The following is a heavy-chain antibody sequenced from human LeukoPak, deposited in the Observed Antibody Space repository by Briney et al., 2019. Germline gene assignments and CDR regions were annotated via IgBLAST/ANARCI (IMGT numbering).Heavy chain of an antibody. D-gene: IGHD3-22*01. V-gene: IGHV1-69*13. CDR3: ARVENYYDSSGYYLQFDY. CDR2: IIPIFGTA. Sequence: RASVKVSCKASGGTFSSYAISWVRQAPGQGLEWMGGIIPIFGTANYAQKFQGRVTITADESTSTAYMELSSLRSEDTAVYYCARVENYYDSSGYYLQFDYWGQGTLVTVSS. J-gene: IGHJ4*02. CDR1: GGTFSSYA.